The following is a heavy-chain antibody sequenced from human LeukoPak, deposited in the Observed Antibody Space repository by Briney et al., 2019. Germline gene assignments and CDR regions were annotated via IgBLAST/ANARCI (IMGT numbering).Heavy chain of an antibody. CDR2: IIPILGIA. Sequence: SVKVSCKASGGTFSSYAISWVRQAPGQGLEWMGRIIPILGIANYAQKFQGRVTITADKSTSTAYMELSNLRSEDTAVYYCARDFRGYCTNGVCSYYFDYWGQGTLVTVSS. J-gene: IGHJ4*02. CDR1: GGTFSSYA. CDR3: ARDFRGYCTNGVCSYYFDY. V-gene: IGHV1-69*04. D-gene: IGHD2-8*01.